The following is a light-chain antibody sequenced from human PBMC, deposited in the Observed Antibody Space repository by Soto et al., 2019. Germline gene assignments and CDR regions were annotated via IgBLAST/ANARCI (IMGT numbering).Light chain of an antibody. CDR1: SSDVGANIF. Sequence: QSVLTPPDSVSGYPGESITISYTGTSSDVGANIFVSWYQQHPGKVPKLMIYTVSSRPSGVSQRFSGSKSGNTASLTISGLQAEDEADYYCSSFTTDSTYVFGTGTKVTVL. J-gene: IGLJ1*01. V-gene: IGLV2-14*01. CDR2: TVS. CDR3: SSFTTDSTYV.